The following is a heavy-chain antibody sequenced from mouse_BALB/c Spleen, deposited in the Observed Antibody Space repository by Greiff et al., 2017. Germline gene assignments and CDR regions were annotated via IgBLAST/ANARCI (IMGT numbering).Heavy chain of an antibody. CDR2: IYPGSGST. CDR3: AKIYYGNLGYAMDY. CDR1: GYTFTDYV. D-gene: IGHD2-1*01. V-gene: IGHV1-77*01. J-gene: IGHJ4*01. Sequence: VQLQQSGPELVKPGASVKMSCKASGYTFTDYVISWVKQRTGQGLEWIGEIYPGSGSTYYNEKFKGKATLTADKSSNTAYMQLSSLTSEDSAVYFCAKIYYGNLGYAMDYWGQGTSVTVSS.